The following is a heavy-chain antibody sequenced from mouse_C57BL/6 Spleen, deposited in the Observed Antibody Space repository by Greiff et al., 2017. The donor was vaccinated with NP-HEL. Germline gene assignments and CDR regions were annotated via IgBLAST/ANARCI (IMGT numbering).Heavy chain of an antibody. CDR1: GFTFSNYW. J-gene: IGHJ3*01. V-gene: IGHV6-3*01. CDR3: TDRVTTGFAY. CDR2: IRLKSDNYAT. D-gene: IGHD2-2*01. Sequence: EVKVVESGGGLVQPGGSMKLSCVASGFTFSNYWMNWVRQSPEKGLEWVAQIRLKSDNYATHYAESVKGRFTISRDDSKSSVYLQMNNLRAEDTGIYYCTDRVTTGFAYWGQGTLVTVSA.